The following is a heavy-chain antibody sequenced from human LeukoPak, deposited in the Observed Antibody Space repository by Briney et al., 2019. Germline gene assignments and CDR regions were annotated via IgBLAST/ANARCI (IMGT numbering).Heavy chain of an antibody. CDR1: EFTFRSYA. Sequence: GGSLRLSCAASEFTFRSYAMSWVRQAPGKGLEWVSALSGSGDKTFYADSVKGRFTISRDNAKNTLYLQMRSLMTEDTAVYYCAKDLNYAFDYWGQGTLVTVSS. CDR3: AKDLNYAFDY. J-gene: IGHJ4*02. V-gene: IGHV3-23*01. CDR2: LSGSGDKT. D-gene: IGHD2-2*01.